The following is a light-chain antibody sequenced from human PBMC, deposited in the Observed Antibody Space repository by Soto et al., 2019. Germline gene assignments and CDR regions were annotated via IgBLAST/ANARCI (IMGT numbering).Light chain of an antibody. J-gene: IGKJ4*01. CDR1: QDINNF. V-gene: IGKV1-33*01. CDR3: QQYENLPPT. CDR2: DTS. Sequence: DIRMTQSPSSLSASVGDRITITCQASQDINNFLNWYQQKPGKAPRLLIYDTSNVEGGVPSRFSGTGSGTDFTFTISSLQSEDIATYYCQQYENLPPTFGGGTKVEIK.